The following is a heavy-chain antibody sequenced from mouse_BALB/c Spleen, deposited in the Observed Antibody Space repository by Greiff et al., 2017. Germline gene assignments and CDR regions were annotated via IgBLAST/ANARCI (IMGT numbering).Heavy chain of an antibody. CDR2: ISSGGGST. CDR3: ARHGPYDYDLYWYFDV. V-gene: IGHV5-12-1*01. Sequence: DVHLVESGGGLVKPGGSLKLSCAASGFAFSSYDMSWVRQTPEKRLEWVAYISSGGGSTYYPDTVKGRFTISRDNAKNTLYLQMSSLKSEDTAMYYCARHGPYDYDLYWYFDVWGAGTTVTVSS. J-gene: IGHJ1*01. D-gene: IGHD2-4*01. CDR1: GFAFSSYD.